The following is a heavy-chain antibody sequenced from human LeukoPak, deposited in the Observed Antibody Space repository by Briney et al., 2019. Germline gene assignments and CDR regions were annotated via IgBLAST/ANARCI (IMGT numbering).Heavy chain of an antibody. Sequence: GGSLRLSCAASGFTFSSYAMSWVRQAPGKGLEWVSAISGSGGSTYYADSVKGRFTISRDNSKNTLYLQMNSLRAEDTAVYYCAKAPYSSGWYLAFDYWGQGTLVTVSS. V-gene: IGHV3-23*01. J-gene: IGHJ4*02. CDR1: GFTFSSYA. CDR3: AKAPYSSGWYLAFDY. D-gene: IGHD6-19*01. CDR2: ISGSGGST.